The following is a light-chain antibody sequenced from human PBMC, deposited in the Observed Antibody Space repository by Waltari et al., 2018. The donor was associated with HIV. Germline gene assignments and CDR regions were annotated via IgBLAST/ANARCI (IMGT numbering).Light chain of an antibody. CDR3: ATWADILSAWV. V-gene: IGLV1-47*01. J-gene: IGLJ3*02. CDR2: AND. Sequence: SVLTQPPSMSGNPGQRVTISCSGSNSNVDIYSVYWYQGVPGAAPKLLIFANDQRPLGVPDRFSGSKSGSSASLAISGLRSEDEADYYCATWADILSAWVFGGGTRVTVL. CDR1: NSNVDIYS.